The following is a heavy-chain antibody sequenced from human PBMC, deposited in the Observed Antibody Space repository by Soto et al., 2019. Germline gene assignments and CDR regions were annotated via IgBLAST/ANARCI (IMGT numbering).Heavy chain of an antibody. CDR3: AGVQGPYFDWLASDY. D-gene: IGHD3-9*01. Sequence: PGGSLRLSCAASGFTFSSYEMNWVRQAPGKGLEWVSYISSSGSTIYYADSVKGRFTISRDNAKNSLYLQMNSLRAEDTAVYYCAGVQGPYFDWLASDYWGQGTLVTVSS. J-gene: IGHJ4*02. CDR2: ISSSGSTI. V-gene: IGHV3-48*03. CDR1: GFTFSSYE.